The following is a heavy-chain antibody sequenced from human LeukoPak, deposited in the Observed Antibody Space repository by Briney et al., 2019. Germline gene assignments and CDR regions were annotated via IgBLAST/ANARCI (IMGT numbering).Heavy chain of an antibody. D-gene: IGHD3-10*01. CDR3: AKTRGITKGAFDI. V-gene: IGHV3-23*01. CDR2: ISGGGGST. CDR1: GFIFSSYA. Sequence: GGFLRLSCAASGFIFSSYALSWVRQAPGKGLEWVSGISGGGGSTDYADSVKGRFTISRDNSKNTLYLQMNSLRAEDTAVYYCAKTRGITKGAFDIWGQGTMATVSS. J-gene: IGHJ3*02.